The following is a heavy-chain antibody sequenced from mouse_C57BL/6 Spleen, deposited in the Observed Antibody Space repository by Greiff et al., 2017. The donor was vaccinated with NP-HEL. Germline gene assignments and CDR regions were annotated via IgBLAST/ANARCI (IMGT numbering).Heavy chain of an antibody. V-gene: IGHV5-4*03. CDR2: ISDGGSYT. J-gene: IGHJ2*01. D-gene: IGHD4-1*01. Sequence: EVKLMESGGGLVKPGGSLKLSCAASGFTFSSYAMSWVRQTPEKRLEWVATISDGGSYTYYPDNVKGRFTISRDNAKNNLYLQMSHLKSEDTAMYYCARADWDLYYLDYWGQGTTLTVSS. CDR3: ARADWDLYYLDY. CDR1: GFTFSSYA.